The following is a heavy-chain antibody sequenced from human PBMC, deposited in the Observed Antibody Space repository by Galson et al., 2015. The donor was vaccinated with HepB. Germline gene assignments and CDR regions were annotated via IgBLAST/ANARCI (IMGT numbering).Heavy chain of an antibody. Sequence: QSGAEVKKAGQSLKISCQGFGYNFAGYWVAWVRQMPGKGLEWMGIMYAGDSDARYSPSFQGQVTISADKSIRTAYLQWSRLKASDTAMYYCARGPRNAFNLWGQGTKVTVFS. CDR2: MYAGDSDA. J-gene: IGHJ3*01. CDR1: GYNFAGYW. CDR3: ARGPRNAFNL. V-gene: IGHV5-51*03.